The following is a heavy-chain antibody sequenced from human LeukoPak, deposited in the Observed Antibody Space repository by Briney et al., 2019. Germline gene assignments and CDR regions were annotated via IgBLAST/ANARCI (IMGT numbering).Heavy chain of an antibody. CDR1: GYSFTTYY. V-gene: IGHV1-46*01. CDR2: INPNSGAT. Sequence: ASVKVSCKASGYSFTTYYVHWVRQAPGQGPEWMGIINPNSGATNHAPKFQGRVTMTRDASTSTVYMELSSLRSEDTAVYYCARTNRGPNDYWGQGTLVTVSS. J-gene: IGHJ4*02. CDR3: ARTNRGPNDY. D-gene: IGHD2-8*01.